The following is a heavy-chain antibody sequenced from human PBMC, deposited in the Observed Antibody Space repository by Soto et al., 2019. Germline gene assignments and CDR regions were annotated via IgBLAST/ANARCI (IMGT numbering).Heavy chain of an antibody. Sequence: PSETLSLTCTVSGGSISSGGYYWSWIRQHPGKGLEWIGYIYYSGSTYYNPSLKSRVTISVDTSKNQFSLKLSSVTDADTAVYYCARDYLDCSSTSCYNWFDPWGQGTLVTVSS. V-gene: IGHV4-31*03. J-gene: IGHJ5*02. CDR3: ARDYLDCSSTSCYNWFDP. CDR2: IYYSGST. CDR1: GGSISSGGYY. D-gene: IGHD2-2*01.